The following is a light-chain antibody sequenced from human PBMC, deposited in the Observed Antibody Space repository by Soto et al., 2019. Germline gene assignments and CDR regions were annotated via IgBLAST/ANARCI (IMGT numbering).Light chain of an antibody. CDR1: QTVSNY. J-gene: IGKJ1*01. Sequence: EIVLTQSPATLSLSPGESATLSCRASQTVSNYLAWYQQKPGQAPRLLIYDASNRATGIPARFSGSGSGTDLTLTISSLEPEDFAVYYCQQRGSWPPTFGQGTKVEIK. CDR3: QQRGSWPPT. CDR2: DAS. V-gene: IGKV3-11*01.